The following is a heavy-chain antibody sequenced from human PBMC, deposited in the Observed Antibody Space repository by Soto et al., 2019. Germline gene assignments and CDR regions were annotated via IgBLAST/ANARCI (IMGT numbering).Heavy chain of an antibody. D-gene: IGHD2-15*01. Sequence: PVGSLRLSCAASGFTFSSYSMNWVRQAPGKGLEWVSYISSSSSTIYYADSVKGRFTISRDNAKNSLYLQMNSLRDEDTAVYYCARGYCSGGSCYSDYWGQGTLVTVSS. J-gene: IGHJ4*02. V-gene: IGHV3-48*02. CDR2: ISSSSSTI. CDR3: ARGYCSGGSCYSDY. CDR1: GFTFSSYS.